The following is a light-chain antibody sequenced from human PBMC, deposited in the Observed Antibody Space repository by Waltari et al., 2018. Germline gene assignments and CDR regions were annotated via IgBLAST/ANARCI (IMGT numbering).Light chain of an antibody. V-gene: IGKV1-39*01. CDR2: AAS. CDR3: QHSSDTPPFT. Sequence: DIQMTQSPSSLSASVGDRVTITCRASQNINIYISWYQQKPGKVPKLLIAAASTLQSGVPSRFSGSGSGTDFTLTISSLQPEDFATYYCQHSSDTPPFTFGQGTKLETK. J-gene: IGKJ2*01. CDR1: QNINIY.